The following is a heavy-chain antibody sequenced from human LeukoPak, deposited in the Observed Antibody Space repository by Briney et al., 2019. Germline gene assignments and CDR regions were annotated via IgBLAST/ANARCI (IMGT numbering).Heavy chain of an antibody. CDR2: IKSKTDGGTT. J-gene: IGHJ4*02. V-gene: IGHV3-15*01. Sequence: GGSLRLSCAASGFTFSNAWMSWVRQAPGKGLEWVGRIKSKTDGGTTDYAAPVKGRFTISRDDSKNTLYLQMNSLKTEDTAVYYCTTSHPHYDILTGYPYYFDYWGQGTLVTVSS. CDR3: TTSHPHYDILTGYPYYFDY. CDR1: GFTFSNAW. D-gene: IGHD3-9*01.